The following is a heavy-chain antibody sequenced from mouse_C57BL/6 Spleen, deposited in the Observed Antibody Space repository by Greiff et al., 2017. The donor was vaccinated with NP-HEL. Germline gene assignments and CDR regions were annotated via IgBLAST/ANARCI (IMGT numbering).Heavy chain of an antibody. CDR3: AILTGTGY. V-gene: IGHV1-59*01. CDR1: GYTFTSYW. D-gene: IGHD4-1*01. Sequence: VQLQQPGAELVRPGTSVKLSCKASGYTFTSYWMHWVKQRPGQGLEWIGVIDPSDSYTNYTQKFKGKATLTVDKSSITAYMQLSSLTSEDSAVYYCAILTGTGYWGQGTTLTVSS. CDR2: IDPSDSYT. J-gene: IGHJ2*01.